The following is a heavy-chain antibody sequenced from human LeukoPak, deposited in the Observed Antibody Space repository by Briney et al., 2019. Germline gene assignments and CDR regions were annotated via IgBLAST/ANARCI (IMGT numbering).Heavy chain of an antibody. J-gene: IGHJ4*02. CDR1: GGSISGYY. Sequence: SETLSLTCTVSGGSISGYYWSWIRQPPGKGLEWIGYIYYSGSTNYNPSLKSRVTISVDTSQNQFSLKLSSVTAADTAVYYCARDRRYSSGWYGIDYWGQGTLVTVSS. CDR2: IYYSGST. D-gene: IGHD6-19*01. CDR3: ARDRRYSSGWYGIDY. V-gene: IGHV4-59*01.